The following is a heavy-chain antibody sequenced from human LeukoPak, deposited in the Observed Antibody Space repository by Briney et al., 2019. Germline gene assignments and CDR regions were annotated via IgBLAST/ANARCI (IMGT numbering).Heavy chain of an antibody. V-gene: IGHV4-34*01. CDR2: INHSGST. Sequence: SETLSLTCAVYGGSFSGYYWSWIRQPPGKGLEWIGEINHSGSTNYNPSLKSRVTISVDTSKNQFSLKLSSVTAADTAVYYCARVGYSDYDPSGAYSWYGMDVWGQGTRVTVSS. CDR1: GGSFSGYY. D-gene: IGHD5-12*01. J-gene: IGHJ6*02. CDR3: ARVGYSDYDPSGAYSWYGMDV.